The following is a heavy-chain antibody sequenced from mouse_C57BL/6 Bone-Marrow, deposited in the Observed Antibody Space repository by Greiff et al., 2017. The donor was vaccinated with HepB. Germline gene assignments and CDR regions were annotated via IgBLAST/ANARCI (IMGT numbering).Heavy chain of an antibody. V-gene: IGHV5-16*01. CDR2: INYDGSST. J-gene: IGHJ4*01. Sequence: EVMLVESEGGLVQPGSSMKLSCTASGFTFSDYYMAWVRQVPEKGLEWVANINYDGSSTYYLDSLKSRFIISRDNAKNMLYLQMSSLKSEDTATYYCARAGVYYGSSYDYAMDYWGQGTSVTVSS. CDR3: ARAGVYYGSSYDYAMDY. D-gene: IGHD1-1*01. CDR1: GFTFSDYY.